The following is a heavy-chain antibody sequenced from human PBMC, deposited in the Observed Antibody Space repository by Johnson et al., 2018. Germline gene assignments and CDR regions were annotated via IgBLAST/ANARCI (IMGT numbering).Heavy chain of an antibody. D-gene: IGHD6-19*01. CDR1: GLTFSNYP. V-gene: IGHV3-23*04. CDR2: ISGSGLNT. J-gene: IGHJ4*02. Sequence: EVQLVESGGGLVQPGGSLRLSCAASGLTFSNYPMSWVRQAPGKGLEWVSAISGSGLNTYYADSVKGRFTISRDNSKDTLYLQMNSRRAEHTAVDYCAKEHRIAVVNTVGFVYWGQGTLVTVSS. CDR3: AKEHRIAVVNTVGFVY.